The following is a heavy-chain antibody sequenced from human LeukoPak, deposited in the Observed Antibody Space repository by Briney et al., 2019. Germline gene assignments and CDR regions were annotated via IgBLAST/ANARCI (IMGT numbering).Heavy chain of an antibody. J-gene: IGHJ4*02. D-gene: IGHD1-26*01. CDR3: AKGGRDTSKYYFDY. V-gene: IGHV3-30*02. CDR1: GFTFSNSG. Sequence: PGGSLRLSCAASGFTFSNSGMHWVRQAPGKGLEWVAGVWFGESSQSYPDAVKGRFTISRDNSKNTVWLEMNSLRVEDTAVYYCAKGGRDTSKYYFDYWGQGTQVTVSS. CDR2: VWFGESSQ.